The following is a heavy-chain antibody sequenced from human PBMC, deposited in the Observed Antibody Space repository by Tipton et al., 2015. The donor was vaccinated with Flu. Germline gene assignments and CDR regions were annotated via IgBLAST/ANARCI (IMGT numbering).Heavy chain of an antibody. J-gene: IGHJ4*02. Sequence: SLRLSCVASGFTFSNYWMTWVRQAPGKGLEWVANIKQDGSEEYYVDSVKGRFTISRDNAKNSVFLQMNSLRAEDSAVYYCVSAIAAATSRWGQGTLVTVSS. CDR2: IKQDGSEE. V-gene: IGHV3-7*03. CDR3: VSAIAAATSR. CDR1: GFTFSNYW. D-gene: IGHD6-13*01.